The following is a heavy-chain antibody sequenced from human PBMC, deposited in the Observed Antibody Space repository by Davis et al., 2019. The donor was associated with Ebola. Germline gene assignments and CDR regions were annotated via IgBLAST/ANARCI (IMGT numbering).Heavy chain of an antibody. V-gene: IGHV3-13*05. CDR3: ARAGWFGGLDV. CDR1: GFTFSSYD. Sequence: GESLKISCAASGFTFSSYDMLWVRQRPGKGLEWVSGVGTAGDPFYPGSVEGRFTISRQNGKNFLYLQMNSLRVGDTAVYYCARAGWFGGLDVWGKGTTVTVSS. D-gene: IGHD3-10*01. CDR2: VGTAGDP. J-gene: IGHJ6*04.